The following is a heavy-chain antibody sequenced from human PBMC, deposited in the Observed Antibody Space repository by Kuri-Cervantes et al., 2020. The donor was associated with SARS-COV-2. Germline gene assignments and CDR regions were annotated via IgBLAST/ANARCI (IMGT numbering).Heavy chain of an antibody. D-gene: IGHD6-6*01. J-gene: IGHJ5*02. Sequence: SETLSLTCTVSGGSISSSSYYWGWIRQPPGKGLEWIGSIYYSGSTYYNPSLKSRVTISVDTSKNQFSLELSSVTAADTAVYYCASGQSIAARPDRFDPWGQGTLVTVSS. CDR3: ASGQSIAARPDRFDP. V-gene: IGHV4-39*01. CDR1: GGSISSSSYY. CDR2: IYYSGST.